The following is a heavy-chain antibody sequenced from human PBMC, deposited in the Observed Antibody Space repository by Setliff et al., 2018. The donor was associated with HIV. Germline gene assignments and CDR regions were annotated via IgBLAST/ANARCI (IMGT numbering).Heavy chain of an antibody. J-gene: IGHJ4*02. CDR1: GFTFSSYW. Sequence: LSLTCAASGFTFSSYWIHWVRQAPGKGLVWVSRINSAGRSYHADSVKGRFTISRDNAKNSLYLQMNSLRVGDTAVYYCARAGYYYASSGYYDGDISYSFDYWGQGTLVTGSS. V-gene: IGHV3-74*01. CDR2: INSAGRS. D-gene: IGHD3-22*01. CDR3: ARAGYYYASSGYYDGDISYSFDY.